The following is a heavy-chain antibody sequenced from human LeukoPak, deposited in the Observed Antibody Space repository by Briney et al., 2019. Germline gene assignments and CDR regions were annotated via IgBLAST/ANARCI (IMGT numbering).Heavy chain of an antibody. CDR2: VNHSGST. Sequence: SETLSLTCAVYGGSFSDYYWSWIRQPPGKGLEWIGDVNHSGSTNYNPSLKSRITISLDTSKNQVSLKLTSVTAADTAVYYCASHLLDVWGKGTTVTVSS. CDR1: GGSFSDYY. V-gene: IGHV4-34*01. J-gene: IGHJ6*04. CDR3: ASHLLDV.